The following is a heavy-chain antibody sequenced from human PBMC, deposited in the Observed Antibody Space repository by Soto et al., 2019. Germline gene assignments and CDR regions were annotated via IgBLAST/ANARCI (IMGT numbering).Heavy chain of an antibody. V-gene: IGHV1-3*01. D-gene: IGHD3-22*01. Sequence: GASVKVSCKASGYTFTSYTMHWVRQAPGQRLEWMGWINAGNGNTKYSQKFQGRVTISRDTSARTAYMELSSLRSEDTAVYYCARDFRDSLQYATSGSPYWGQGTLVTVSS. CDR1: GYTFTSYT. CDR2: INAGNGNT. J-gene: IGHJ4*02. CDR3: ARDFRDSLQYATSGSPY.